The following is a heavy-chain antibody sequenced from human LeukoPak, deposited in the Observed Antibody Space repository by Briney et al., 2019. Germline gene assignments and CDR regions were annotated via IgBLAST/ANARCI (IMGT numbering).Heavy chain of an antibody. D-gene: IGHD3-22*01. CDR1: GFTFSSYG. CDR3: AREFRDYYDSSGYYSPDPFDY. V-gene: IGHV3-33*01. CDR2: IWYDGSNK. Sequence: PGRSLRLSCAASGFTFSSYGMHWVRQAPGKGLEWVAVIWYDGSNKYYADSVKGRFTISRDNSKNTLYLQMNSLRAEDTAVYYCAREFRDYYDSSGYYSPDPFDYWGQGTLVTVSS. J-gene: IGHJ4*02.